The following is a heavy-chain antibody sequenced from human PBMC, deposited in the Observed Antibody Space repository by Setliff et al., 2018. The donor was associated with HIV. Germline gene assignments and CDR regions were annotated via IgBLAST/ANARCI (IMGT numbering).Heavy chain of an antibody. CDR3: ARGPPYFGSGSRPVAFDI. CDR1: GGTFNTYA. CDR2: IIPLFPTS. Sequence: SVKVSCKASGGTFNTYAISWVRQTPGQGLEWMGGIIPLFPTSTYAQKFQGRVTMTADESTSTTYMDLNNLRSEDTAVYYCARGPPYFGSGSRPVAFDIWGQGTMVTVSS. V-gene: IGHV1-69*13. D-gene: IGHD3-10*01. J-gene: IGHJ3*02.